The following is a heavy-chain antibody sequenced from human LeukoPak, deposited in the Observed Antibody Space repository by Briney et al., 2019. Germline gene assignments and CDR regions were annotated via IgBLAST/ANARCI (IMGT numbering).Heavy chain of an antibody. Sequence: PGGSLRLSCAAFGFTFSSYAMSRVRQAPGKGLEWVSVMSGSGYNTYYADSVKGRFTMSRDNSKNTLYLQMNSLRDEDTAVYFCARDVWFGDYRWFDPWGQGTLVTVSS. J-gene: IGHJ5*02. CDR1: GFTFSSYA. CDR2: MSGSGYNT. CDR3: ARDVWFGDYRWFDP. D-gene: IGHD3-10*01. V-gene: IGHV3-23*01.